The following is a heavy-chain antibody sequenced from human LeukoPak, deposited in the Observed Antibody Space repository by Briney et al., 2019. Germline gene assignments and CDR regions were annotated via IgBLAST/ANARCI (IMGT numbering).Heavy chain of an antibody. J-gene: IGHJ4*02. Sequence: GGSLRLTCAASGFTFSSYGMHWVRQAPGKGLEWVAVISYDGSNKYYADSVKGRFTISRDNSKNTLYLQMNSLRAEDTAVYYCAKADYDSSGSCDYWGQGTLVTVSS. V-gene: IGHV3-30*18. CDR2: ISYDGSNK. CDR1: GFTFSSYG. D-gene: IGHD3-22*01. CDR3: AKADYDSSGSCDY.